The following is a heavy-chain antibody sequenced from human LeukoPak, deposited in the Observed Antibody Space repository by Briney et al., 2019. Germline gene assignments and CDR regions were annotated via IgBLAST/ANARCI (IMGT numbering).Heavy chain of an antibody. CDR3: ARPGERSRRDWNLDQ. CDR2: VYPRDSDT. D-gene: IGHD1-1*01. Sequence: GESLKISCKASGYSFSNYWIGWVRQVPGKGLEWMGIVYPRDSDTRYSPSFQGQVTISADKSISTAYLQWSSLKALDTAVYYCARPGERSRRDWNLDQWGQGTLVTVSS. CDR1: GYSFSNYW. V-gene: IGHV5-51*01. J-gene: IGHJ4*02.